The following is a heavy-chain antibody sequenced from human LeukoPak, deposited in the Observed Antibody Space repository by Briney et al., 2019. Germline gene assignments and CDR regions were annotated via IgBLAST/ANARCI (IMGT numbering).Heavy chain of an antibody. V-gene: IGHV3-7*01. CDR1: GFTFSSYW. CDR3: ARDSRVKGSWYGDDAFDI. D-gene: IGHD2-15*01. Sequence: GGALRLSCAASGFTFSSYWMSWVRQAAGKGLEWEANIKQDGSEKYYVDSVKGRFTISRDNAKNSLYLQMNSLRAEDTAVYYCARDSRVKGSWYGDDAFDIWGQGTMVTVSS. CDR2: IKQDGSEK. J-gene: IGHJ3*02.